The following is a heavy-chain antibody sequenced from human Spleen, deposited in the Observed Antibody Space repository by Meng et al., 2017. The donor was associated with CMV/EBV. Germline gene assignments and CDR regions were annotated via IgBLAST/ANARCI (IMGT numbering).Heavy chain of an antibody. D-gene: IGHD3-22*01. Sequence: GASVGSGADYWDWVQQSPGKGLKWIRYIHHSGNTNYNPTLKSRVTVSVDTSKNQFSLKLTSITAADSALYYCATDRGYYDSTGYFDYWGQGSLVTVSS. J-gene: IGHJ4*02. CDR3: ATDRGYYDSTGYFDY. CDR1: GASVGSGADY. V-gene: IGHV4-61*08. CDR2: IHHSGNT.